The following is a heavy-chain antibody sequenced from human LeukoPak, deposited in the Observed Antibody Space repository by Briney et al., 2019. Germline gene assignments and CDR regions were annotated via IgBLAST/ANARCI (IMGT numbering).Heavy chain of an antibody. V-gene: IGHV3-9*01. J-gene: IGHJ4*02. CDR3: AKATVGATAYYFDY. D-gene: IGHD1-26*01. Sequence: SLRLSCATSGFTFDDYAMHWVRQAPGKGLEWVSGISWNSGSIGYADSVKGRFTISRDNAKNSLYLQMNSLRAEDTALYYCAKATVGATAYYFDYWGQGTLVTVSS. CDR2: ISWNSGSI. CDR1: GFTFDDYA.